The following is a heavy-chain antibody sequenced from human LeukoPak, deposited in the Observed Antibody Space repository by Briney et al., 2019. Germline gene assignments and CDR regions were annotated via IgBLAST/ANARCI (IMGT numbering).Heavy chain of an antibody. CDR1: GYTFTSYG. Sequence: ASVKVSCKASGYTFTSYGISWVRQAPGQGLEWMGWIGAYNGNTNYAQKLQGRVTMTTDTSTSTAYMELRSLRSDDTAMYYCARVPPLTIFGVAPIDYWGRGTLVTVSS. CDR2: IGAYNGNT. V-gene: IGHV1-18*01. D-gene: IGHD3-3*01. CDR3: ARVPPLTIFGVAPIDY. J-gene: IGHJ4*02.